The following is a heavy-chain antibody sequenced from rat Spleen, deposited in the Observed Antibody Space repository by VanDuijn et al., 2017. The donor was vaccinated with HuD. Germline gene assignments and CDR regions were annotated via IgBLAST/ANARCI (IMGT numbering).Heavy chain of an antibody. J-gene: IGHJ3*01. V-gene: IGHV5-25*01. CDR3: VRQDTSGYSNWFAY. CDR2: ISPSGGAT. D-gene: IGHD4-3*01. Sequence: EVQLVESDGGLVQPGRSLKLSCAASGFTFSDYYMAWVRQAPTMGLEWVTSISPSGGATYYRDSVKGRFTVSRDNAKNTLYLQLDSLRSEDTATYYCVRQDTSGYSNWFAYWGQGTLVTVSS. CDR1: GFTFSDYY.